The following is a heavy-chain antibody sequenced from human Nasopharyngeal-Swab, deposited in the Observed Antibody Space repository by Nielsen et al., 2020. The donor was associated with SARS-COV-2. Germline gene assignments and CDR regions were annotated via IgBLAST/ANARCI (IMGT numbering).Heavy chain of an antibody. J-gene: IGHJ6*02. CDR2: INPSGGST. Sequence: ASVKVSCKASGYTFTSYYMHWVRQAPGQGLEWMGIINPSGGSTSYAQKFQGRVTMTRDTSTSTVYMELSSLRSEDTAVYYCAKTPTHYQLLHYGMDVWGQGTTVTVSS. CDR1: GYTFTSYY. V-gene: IGHV1-46*01. CDR3: AKTPTHYQLLHYGMDV. D-gene: IGHD2-2*01.